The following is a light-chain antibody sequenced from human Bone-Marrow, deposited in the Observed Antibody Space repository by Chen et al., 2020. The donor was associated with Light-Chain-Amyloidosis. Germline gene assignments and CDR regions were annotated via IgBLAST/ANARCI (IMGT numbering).Light chain of an antibody. V-gene: IGLV3-21*02. Sequence: SYVLTQPSSVSVAPGQTATIACGGNNIGSTSVLWYQQTPGQAPLLVVYDESDRPSGIPVRFSGSNSGSTATLTISRVEAGDEADYYCQVWDRSSDRPVFGGGTKLTVL. J-gene: IGLJ3*02. CDR2: DES. CDR3: QVWDRSSDRPV. CDR1: NIGSTS.